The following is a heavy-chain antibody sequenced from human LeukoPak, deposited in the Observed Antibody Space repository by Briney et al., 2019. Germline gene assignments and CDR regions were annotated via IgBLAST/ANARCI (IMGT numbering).Heavy chain of an antibody. Sequence: ASVRVSCKTSGYTFTSYDINWVRQATGQGLEWIGYMNPNSGYTGYAQKFHGRVTITRNTSISTAYMELSSLRSEDTAVYYCARIGKGFLQWSYFYMDVWGKGTTVTVSS. CDR2: MNPNSGYT. V-gene: IGHV1-8*03. D-gene: IGHD3-3*01. J-gene: IGHJ6*03. CDR1: GYTFTSYD. CDR3: ARIGKGFLQWSYFYMDV.